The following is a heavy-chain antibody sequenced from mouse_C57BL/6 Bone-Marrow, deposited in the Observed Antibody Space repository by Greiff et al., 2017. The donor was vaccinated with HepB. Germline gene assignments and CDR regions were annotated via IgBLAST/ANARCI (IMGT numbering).Heavy chain of an antibody. Sequence: VQVVESGPGLVAPSQSLSITCTVSGFSLTSYGVDWVRQSPGKGLEWLGVIWGVGSTNYNSALKSRLSISKDNSKSQVFLKMNSLQTDDTAMYYCASEGYDGAWFAYWGQGTRVTVSA. D-gene: IGHD2-2*01. J-gene: IGHJ3*01. V-gene: IGHV2-6*01. CDR2: IWGVGST. CDR3: ASEGYDGAWFAY. CDR1: GFSLTSYG.